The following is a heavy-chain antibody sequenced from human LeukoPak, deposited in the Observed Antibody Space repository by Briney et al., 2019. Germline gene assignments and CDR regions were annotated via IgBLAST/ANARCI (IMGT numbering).Heavy chain of an antibody. CDR1: GGSIRSTNYY. CDR3: ARGVARTPTD. Sequence: PSETLSLTCTVSGGSIRSTNYYWGRIRQPPGKGLEWIGSIYYSGNTYHSPSLMSRVTISVDTSKNQFSLKLSSVTAADTAVYYCARGVARTPTDWGQGTLVTVSS. J-gene: IGHJ4*02. V-gene: IGHV4-39*07. D-gene: IGHD5-12*01. CDR2: IYYSGNT.